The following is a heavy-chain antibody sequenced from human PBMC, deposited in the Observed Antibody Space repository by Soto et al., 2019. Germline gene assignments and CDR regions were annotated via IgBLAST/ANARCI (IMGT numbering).Heavy chain of an antibody. CDR2: ISYDGSNK. D-gene: IGHD3-22*01. Sequence: GSLRLSCAASGFTFSSYAMHWVRQAPGKGLEWVAVISYDGSNKYYADSVKGRFTISRDNSKNTLYLQMNSLRAEDTAVYYCAREVLGDSSGYYQYFDYWGQGTLVTVSS. V-gene: IGHV3-30-3*01. CDR1: GFTFSSYA. J-gene: IGHJ4*02. CDR3: AREVLGDSSGYYQYFDY.